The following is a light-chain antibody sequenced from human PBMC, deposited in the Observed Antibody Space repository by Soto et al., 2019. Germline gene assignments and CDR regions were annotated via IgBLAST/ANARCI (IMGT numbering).Light chain of an antibody. Sequence: IQMTQYPSSLSASVGDRVTITCRASQGIRNDLSWYQQKPGKAPKRLIYAASTLQSGVPSRFSGSGSVTEFTLTISSFQHEDFAISYCHQYDSYPRTFGQGTQGEIK. J-gene: IGKJ1*01. CDR2: AAS. CDR1: QGIRND. V-gene: IGKV1-17*01. CDR3: HQYDSYPRT.